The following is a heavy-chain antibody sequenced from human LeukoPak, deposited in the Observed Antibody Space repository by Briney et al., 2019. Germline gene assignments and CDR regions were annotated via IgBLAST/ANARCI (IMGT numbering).Heavy chain of an antibody. CDR1: GFTFSSYG. D-gene: IGHD3-22*01. V-gene: IGHV3-30*18. CDR2: ISYDGSDR. Sequence: GKSLRLSCVASGFTFSSYGMHWVRQAPGKGPEWVAVISYDGSDRYYANFVKGRFTISRDNSKNTLFLQTNSMRPEDTAVYYCAKDPGATYYYDSSGYFSVDAFDIWGQGTMVTVSS. CDR3: AKDPGATYYYDSSGYFSVDAFDI. J-gene: IGHJ3*02.